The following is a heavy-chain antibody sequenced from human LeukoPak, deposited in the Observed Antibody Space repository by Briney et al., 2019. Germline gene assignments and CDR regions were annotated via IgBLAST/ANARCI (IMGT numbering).Heavy chain of an antibody. J-gene: IGHJ5*02. CDR2: ISSSGSTI. D-gene: IGHD3-22*01. V-gene: IGHV3-48*03. Sequence: GGSLRLSCAASGFTFSSYEMNWVRQAPGKGLEWVSYISSSGSTIYYADSVKGRFTISRDNAKNSLYLQMNSLRAEDTAVYYCTRDRNYYEIPGVFDPWGQGTLVTVSS. CDR1: GFTFSSYE. CDR3: TRDRNYYEIPGVFDP.